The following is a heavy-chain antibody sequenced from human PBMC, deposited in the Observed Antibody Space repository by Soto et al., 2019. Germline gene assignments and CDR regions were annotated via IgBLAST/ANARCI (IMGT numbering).Heavy chain of an antibody. D-gene: IGHD2-2*01. Sequence: PWGSLRLSCAASGFTFEDYAMHWVRQVPGKGLEWVAFISWNSGSIFYGDAVKGRFSVSRDNARNSLYLQMNGLREEDSALYYCEKDWDSSSPYQMEVWGKGTTVTVSS. CDR3: EKDWDSSSPYQMEV. CDR2: ISWNSGSI. V-gene: IGHV3-9*01. CDR1: GFTFEDYA. J-gene: IGHJ6*04.